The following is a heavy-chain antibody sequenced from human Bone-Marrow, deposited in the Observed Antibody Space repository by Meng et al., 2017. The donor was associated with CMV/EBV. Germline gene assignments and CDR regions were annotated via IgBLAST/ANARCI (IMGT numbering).Heavy chain of an antibody. Sequence: GESLKISCAACGFTFSSYDMHWVRQAPGQGLEWMGWINPNSGGTNYAQKFQGRVTMTRDTSISTAYMELSRLRSDDTAVYYCARERIVGATFDYWGQGTLVTVSS. J-gene: IGHJ4*02. CDR3: ARERIVGATFDY. V-gene: IGHV1-2*02. CDR1: GFTFSSYD. D-gene: IGHD1-26*01. CDR2: INPNSGGT.